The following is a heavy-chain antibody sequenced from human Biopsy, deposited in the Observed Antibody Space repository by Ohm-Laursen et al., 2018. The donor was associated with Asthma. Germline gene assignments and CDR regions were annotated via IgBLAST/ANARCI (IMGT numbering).Heavy chain of an antibody. Sequence: SLRLSCAASGFTFSSYGMYWVRQAPGKGLEWVAVISYDGSNKYYADSVKGRFTFSRDNSKNTLYLQMNSLRAEDTAVYYCAKDTEGRYDFWSGLSYNYYGMDVWGQGTTVTVSS. V-gene: IGHV3-30*18. CDR1: GFTFSSYG. J-gene: IGHJ6*02. CDR3: AKDTEGRYDFWSGLSYNYYGMDV. D-gene: IGHD3-3*01. CDR2: ISYDGSNK.